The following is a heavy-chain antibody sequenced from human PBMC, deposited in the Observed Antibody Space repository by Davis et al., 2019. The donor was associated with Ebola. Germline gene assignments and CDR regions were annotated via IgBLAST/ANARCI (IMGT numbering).Heavy chain of an antibody. J-gene: IGHJ6*02. V-gene: IGHV1-2*02. CDR2: INPNSGGT. D-gene: IGHD5-18*01. Sequence: ASVKVSCKASGYTFTGYYMHWVRQAPGQGLEWMGWINPNSGGTNYAQKFQGRVTMTRDTSISTAYMELSRLRSDDTAVYYCARDPPQQTYSYGPYYYYGMDVWGQGTTVTVSS. CDR1: GYTFTGYY. CDR3: ARDPPQQTYSYGPYYYYGMDV.